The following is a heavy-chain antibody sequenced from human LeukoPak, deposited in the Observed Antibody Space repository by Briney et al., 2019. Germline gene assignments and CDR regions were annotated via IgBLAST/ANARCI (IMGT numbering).Heavy chain of an antibody. V-gene: IGHV3-30*02. J-gene: IGHJ5*02. Sequence: PGGSLRLSCAASGFTFSSYGMHWVRQAPGKGLEWVAFIRYDGSNKYYADSVKGRFTISGDNSKNTLYLQMNSLRAEDTAVYYCAKEEFYYGSGSYLDHWGQGTLVTVSS. D-gene: IGHD3-10*01. CDR1: GFTFSSYG. CDR3: AKEEFYYGSGSYLDH. CDR2: IRYDGSNK.